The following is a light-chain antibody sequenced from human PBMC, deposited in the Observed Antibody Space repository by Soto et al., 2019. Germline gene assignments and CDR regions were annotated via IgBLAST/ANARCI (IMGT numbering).Light chain of an antibody. J-gene: IGKJ1*01. CDR1: QSVSSY. V-gene: IGKV3-11*01. Sequence: EIVLTQSPATLSLSPGERATLSCRASQSVSSYLAWYQQKPGQAPRLLIYDASNRATGIPARFSGSGSGTDFTLTISRLEPEDFAVYYCQQYANATPTFGQGTKVDIK. CDR3: QQYANATPT. CDR2: DAS.